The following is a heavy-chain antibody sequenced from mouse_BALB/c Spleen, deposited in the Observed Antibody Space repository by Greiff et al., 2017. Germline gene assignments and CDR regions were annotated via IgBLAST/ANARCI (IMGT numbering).Heavy chain of an antibody. V-gene: IGHV2-9*02. J-gene: IGHJ3*01. CDR2: IWAGGST. Sequence: VQRVESGPGLVAPSQSLSITCTVSGFSLTSYGVHWVRQPPGKGLEWLGVIWAGGSTNYNSALMSRLSISKDNSKSQVFLKMNSLQTDDTARYYCARVGITAWFAYWGQGTLVTVSA. CDR3: ARVGITAWFAY. D-gene: IGHD2-4*01. CDR1: GFSLTSYG.